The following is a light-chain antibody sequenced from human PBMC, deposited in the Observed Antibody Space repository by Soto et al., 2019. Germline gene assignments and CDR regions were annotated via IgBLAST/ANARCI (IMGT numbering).Light chain of an antibody. V-gene: IGLV2-14*03. CDR2: DVS. CDR1: SSDVGGYNY. J-gene: IGLJ2*01. Sequence: QPVLTQPASVCGSPGQSITMSCTGISSDVGGYNYVSWYQQYPGKAPKLMIYDVSRRPSGVSNRFSGSKSGNTASLTISGLQAEDEADYYCSSYTSSSTIFGGGTKLTVL. CDR3: SSYTSSSTI.